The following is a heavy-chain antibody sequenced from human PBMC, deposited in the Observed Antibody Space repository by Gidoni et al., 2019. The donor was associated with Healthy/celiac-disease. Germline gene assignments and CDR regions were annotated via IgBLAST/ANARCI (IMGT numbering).Heavy chain of an antibody. V-gene: IGHV3-48*01. Sequence: EVQLVESGGGLVQPGGSLRLSCAASGFPFRSYSMNWVRQAPGKGLEWVSYISSSSSTIYYADSVKGRFTISRDNAKNSLYLQMNSLRAEDTAVYYCAREIKQQLVRYFDYWGQGTLVAVSS. CDR1: GFPFRSYS. J-gene: IGHJ4*02. CDR3: AREIKQQLVRYFDY. D-gene: IGHD6-13*01. CDR2: ISSSSSTI.